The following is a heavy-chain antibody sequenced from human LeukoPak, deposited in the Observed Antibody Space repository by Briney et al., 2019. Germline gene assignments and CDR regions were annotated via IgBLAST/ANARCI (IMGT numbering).Heavy chain of an antibody. CDR1: GFTFSSYA. CDR3: ARDGLSGAFDI. Sequence: GGSLRLSCAASGFTFSSYAMHWVRQAPGKGLEWVAVISYDGSNKYYADSVEGRFTISRDNSKNTLYLQMNSLRAEDTAVYYCARDGLSGAFDIWGQGTMVTVSS. J-gene: IGHJ3*02. D-gene: IGHD3-10*01. V-gene: IGHV3-30-3*01. CDR2: ISYDGSNK.